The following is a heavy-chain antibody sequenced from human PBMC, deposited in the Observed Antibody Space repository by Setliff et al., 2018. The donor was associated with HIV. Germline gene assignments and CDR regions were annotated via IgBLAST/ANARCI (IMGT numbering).Heavy chain of an antibody. CDR1: GGSISNYY. V-gene: IGHV4-59*01. Sequence: SETLSLTCTVSGGSISNYYWTWIRQPPGKGPEWIASIQYGDISHYNLSLQSRVTISVDTSTKKFSLYLSSVNETDTAVYYCARSGYTSGFYWVFGAFGVWGQGKMVTVSS. CDR3: ARSGYTSGFYWVFGAFGV. CDR2: IQYGDIS. D-gene: IGHD3-22*01. J-gene: IGHJ3*01.